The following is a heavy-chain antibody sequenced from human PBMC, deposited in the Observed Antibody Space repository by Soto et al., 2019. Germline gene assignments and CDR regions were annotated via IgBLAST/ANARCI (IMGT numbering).Heavy chain of an antibody. CDR2: INSDGTST. D-gene: IGHD1-26*01. J-gene: IGHJ4*02. CDR3: AREDGSYYYFDC. V-gene: IGHV3-74*01. CDR1: GFSFSSYW. Sequence: EVPLVESGGGLVQPGGSLRLSCAASGFSFSSYWMHWVRQAPGKGLVWVSRINSDGTSTSYADSVKGRFTISRDNAKNTLYLQMNSLRVEDTAVYYCAREDGSYYYFDCWGQGTLVTVSS.